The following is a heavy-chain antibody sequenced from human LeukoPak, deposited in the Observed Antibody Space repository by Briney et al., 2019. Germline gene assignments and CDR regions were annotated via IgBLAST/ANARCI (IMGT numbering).Heavy chain of an antibody. D-gene: IGHD3-22*01. V-gene: IGHV3-9*01. CDR1: GFTFDDYA. CDR2: ISWNSGSI. Sequence: GGSLRLSCAASGFTFDDYAMHWVRQAPGKGLEWVSGISWNSGSIGYADSVKGRFTISRDNAKNSLYLQMNSLRAEDTALYYCAKGDGVDSSGYYLFDYWGQGILVTVSS. CDR3: AKGDGVDSSGYYLFDY. J-gene: IGHJ4*02.